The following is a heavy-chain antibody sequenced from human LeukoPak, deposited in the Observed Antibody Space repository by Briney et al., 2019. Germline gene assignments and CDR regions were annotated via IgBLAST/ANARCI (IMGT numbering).Heavy chain of an antibody. J-gene: IGHJ4*02. V-gene: IGHV4-34*01. D-gene: IGHD6-13*01. CDR1: GFTFSSYW. Sequence: GSLRLSCAASGFTFSSYWMSWVRQPPGKGLEWIGEINHSGSTNYNPSLKSRVTISVDTSKNQFSLKLSSVTAADTAVYYCARGPSIIAAAYYFDYWGQGTLVTVSS. CDR3: ARGPSIIAAAYYFDY. CDR2: INHSGST.